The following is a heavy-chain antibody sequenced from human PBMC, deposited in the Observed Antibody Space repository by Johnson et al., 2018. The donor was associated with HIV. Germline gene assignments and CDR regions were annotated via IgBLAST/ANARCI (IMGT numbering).Heavy chain of an antibody. CDR3: ASHRSIAADDAFDI. CDR2: VNWNGGST. J-gene: IGHJ3*02. CDR1: GFTFDDYV. D-gene: IGHD6-13*01. V-gene: IGHV3-20*04. Sequence: VQLVESGGGVVQPGRSLRLSCAASGFTFDDYVMNWVRQAPGKGLEWVSGVNWNGGSTGYADSVKGRFTISRDNAKNSLYLQMKSLRAEDTALYYCASHRSIAADDAFDIWGQGTMVTVSS.